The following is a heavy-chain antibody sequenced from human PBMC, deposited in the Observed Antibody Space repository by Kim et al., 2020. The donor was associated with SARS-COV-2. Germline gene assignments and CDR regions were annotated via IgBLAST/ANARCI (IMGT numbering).Heavy chain of an antibody. D-gene: IGHD3-10*01. Sequence: GGSLRLSCAASGFTFSNAWMSWVRQAPGKGLEWVGRIKSKTDGGTTDYAAPVKGRFTISRDDSKNTLYLQMNSLKTEDTAVYYCTTGLYYGSGTIHDYWGQGTLVTVSS. CDR1: GFTFSNAW. CDR2: IKSKTDGGTT. V-gene: IGHV3-15*01. CDR3: TTGLYYGSGTIHDY. J-gene: IGHJ4*02.